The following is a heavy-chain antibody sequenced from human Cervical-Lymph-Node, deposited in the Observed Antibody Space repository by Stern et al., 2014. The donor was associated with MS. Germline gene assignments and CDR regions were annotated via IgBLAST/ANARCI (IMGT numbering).Heavy chain of an antibody. D-gene: IGHD4-23*01. V-gene: IGHV3-33*01. CDR2: IWYDGSNR. CDR3: AREGGNTAEYFQH. CDR1: GFTFSSSG. Sequence: VQLEDSGGGVVQPGRSLRLSCAASGFTFSSSGMHWVRQAPGKGLEWLAIIWYDGSNRYYADSVKGRFTISRDNSKNTLYLQMNSLRADDTAVYYCAREGGNTAEYFQHWGQGTLVTVSS. J-gene: IGHJ1*01.